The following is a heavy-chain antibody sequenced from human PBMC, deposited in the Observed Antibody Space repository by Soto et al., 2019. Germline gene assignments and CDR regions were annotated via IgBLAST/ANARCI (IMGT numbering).Heavy chain of an antibody. CDR1: GYTFTSYG. J-gene: IGHJ3*02. Sequence: ASVKVSCKASGYTFTSYGISWVRQAPGQGLEWMGWISAYNGNTNYAQKLQGRVTITTDTSTSTAYMELRSLRSDDTAVYYCARGADCSGGSCYSGRAFDIWGQGTMVTVSS. V-gene: IGHV1-18*01. CDR3: ARGADCSGGSCYSGRAFDI. D-gene: IGHD2-15*01. CDR2: ISAYNGNT.